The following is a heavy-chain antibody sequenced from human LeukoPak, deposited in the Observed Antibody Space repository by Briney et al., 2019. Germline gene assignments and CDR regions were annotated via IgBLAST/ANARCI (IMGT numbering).Heavy chain of an antibody. Sequence: PGWSLRPSCAASDSIFGSYAMIWVRQPPGKGLGWVSSITTAPSSSYYEASVKGRFAISRDNAKMTLYLQMDSVRVEDTAVYYCARGREGITARWWVEETRWHFLDPWGQGTLVTVSS. CDR2: ITTAPSSS. J-gene: IGHJ5*02. V-gene: IGHV3-21*01. CDR3: ARGREGITARWWVEETRWHFLDP. CDR1: DSIFGSYA. D-gene: IGHD6-6*01.